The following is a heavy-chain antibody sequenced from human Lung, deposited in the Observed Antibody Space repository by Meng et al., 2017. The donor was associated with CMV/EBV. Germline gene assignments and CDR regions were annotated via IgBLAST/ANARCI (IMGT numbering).Heavy chain of an antibody. CDR3: ARGRSCVDGVCYDDHNYFGP. V-gene: IGHV4-59*01. CDR2: VFHTGDT. Sequence: SETLSLTCNISGDSMANFYWTCIRQPPGKGLEWVGSVFHTGDTKYNSSPKGRLILSVDTSRKQVSLRLVSLNTADTATYYCARGRSCVDGVCYDDHNYFGPWGQGTLVTVSS. CDR1: GDSMANFY. D-gene: IGHD2-21*02. J-gene: IGHJ5*02.